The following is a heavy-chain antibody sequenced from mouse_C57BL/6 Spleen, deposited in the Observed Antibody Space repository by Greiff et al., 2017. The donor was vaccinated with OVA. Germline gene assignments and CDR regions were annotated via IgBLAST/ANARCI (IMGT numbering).Heavy chain of an antibody. J-gene: IGHJ3*01. CDR3: ASFGYDEGFAY. CDR2: IWGVGST. CDR1: GFSLTSYG. Sequence: VHLVESGPGLVAPSQSLSITCTVSGFSLTSYGVDWVRQSPGKGLEWLGVIWGVGSTNYNSALKSRLSISKDNSKSQVFLKMNSLQTDDTAMYYCASFGYDEGFAYWGQGTLVTVSA. D-gene: IGHD2-2*01. V-gene: IGHV2-6*01.